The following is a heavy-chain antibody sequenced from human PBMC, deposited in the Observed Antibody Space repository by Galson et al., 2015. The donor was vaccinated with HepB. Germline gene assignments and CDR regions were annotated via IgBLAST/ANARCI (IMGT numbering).Heavy chain of an antibody. CDR3: AKDPVPRAFDSSGYISY. J-gene: IGHJ4*02. CDR2: IRYDGSNK. V-gene: IGHV3-30*02. CDR1: GFTFSSYG. Sequence: SLRLSCAASGFTFSSYGMHWVRQAPGKGLEWVAFIRYDGSNKYYADSVKGRFTISRDNSKNTLYLQMNSLRAEDTAVYYCAKDPVPRAFDSSGYISYWGQGTLVTVSS. D-gene: IGHD3-22*01.